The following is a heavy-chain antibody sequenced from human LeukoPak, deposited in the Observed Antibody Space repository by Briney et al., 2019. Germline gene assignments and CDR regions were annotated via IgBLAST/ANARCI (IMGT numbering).Heavy chain of an antibody. V-gene: IGHV3-7*05. J-gene: IGHJ4*02. CDR2: VKQEGSEK. Sequence: GGSLRLSCATSGFPFSSNWMTWVRQAPGKGLKWVANVKQEGSEKYYVDSVKSRFTISRDNAKNSLDLQMNSLRAEDTAVSYCARGLQSDYWGKGTLVPVSS. CDR3: ARGLQSDY. D-gene: IGHD4-11*01. CDR1: GFPFSSNW.